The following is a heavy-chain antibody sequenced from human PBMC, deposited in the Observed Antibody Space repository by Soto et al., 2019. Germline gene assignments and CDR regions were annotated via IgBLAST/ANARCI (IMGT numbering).Heavy chain of an antibody. CDR2: IYWDDSK. CDR3: AHKGPEDWPLDY. J-gene: IGHJ4*02. Sequence: SGPTLVNPTQTLTLTCAFSGFSLSTSGVGVGWIRQPPGKALEWLAIIYWDDSKHYSPSLRSRLTITKDTSKNQVVLTMTNMDPMDTGTYYCAHKGPEDWPLDYWGQGTLVTVSS. D-gene: IGHD3-9*01. V-gene: IGHV2-5*02. CDR1: GFSLSTSGVG.